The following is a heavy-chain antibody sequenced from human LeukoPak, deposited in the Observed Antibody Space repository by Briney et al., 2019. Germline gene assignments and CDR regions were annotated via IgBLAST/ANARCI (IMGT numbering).Heavy chain of an antibody. J-gene: IGHJ4*02. CDR3: ARDPSSSGGGDY. V-gene: IGHV3-74*01. CDR1: GFTFSNYW. Sequence: GGSLRLSCAASGFTFSNYWMHWFRQAPGKGLVWVSRINSDGSSTTYADSVKGRFTISRDNAKNTLYLQMNSLRAEDTAVYYCARDPSSSGGGDYWGQGTLVTVSS. CDR2: INSDGSST. D-gene: IGHD6-19*01.